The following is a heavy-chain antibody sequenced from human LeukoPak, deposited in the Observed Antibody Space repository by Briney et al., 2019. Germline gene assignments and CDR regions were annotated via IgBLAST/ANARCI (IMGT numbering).Heavy chain of an antibody. CDR3: AREGVVVGRDFDY. V-gene: IGHV3-74*01. CDR2: INNDGTAT. CDR1: GFTFSAYW. J-gene: IGHJ4*02. Sequence: PGGSLRLSCAASGFTFSAYWMHWVRQVPGKGLVWVSRINNDGTATFFADSVKGRFTISRDNAKNTLYLQMNSLRAEDTAFYYCAREGVVVGRDFDYWGQGTLVTVSS. D-gene: IGHD2-15*01.